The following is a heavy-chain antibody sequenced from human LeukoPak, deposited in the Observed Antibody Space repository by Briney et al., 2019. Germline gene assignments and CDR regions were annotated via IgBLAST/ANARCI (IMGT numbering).Heavy chain of an antibody. CDR2: ISGSGGST. CDR1: GFTVSSNY. V-gene: IGHV3-23*01. CDR3: ANGYDSSGYYLDFDY. J-gene: IGHJ4*02. Sequence: QPGGSLRLSCAASGFTVSSNYMSWVRRAPGKGLEWVSAISGSGGSTYYADSVKGRFTISRDNSKNTLYLQMNSLRAEDTAVYYCANGYDSSGYYLDFDYWGQGTLVTVSS. D-gene: IGHD3-22*01.